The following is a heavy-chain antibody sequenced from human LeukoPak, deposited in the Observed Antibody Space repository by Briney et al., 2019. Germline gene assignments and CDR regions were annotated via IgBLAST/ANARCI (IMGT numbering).Heavy chain of an antibody. V-gene: IGHV4-39*01. CDR2: IYYSGST. CDR1: GGSTSSGSYY. CDR3: ARRRIVATTEAFDI. Sequence: SETLSLTCTVSGGSTSSGSYYWGWIRQPPGKGLEWIGTIYYSGSTYYNPSLKSRVTISVDTSKNQFSLNLRSLTAADTAIYYCARRRIVATTEAFDIWGQGTMVTVSS. J-gene: IGHJ3*02. D-gene: IGHD5-12*01.